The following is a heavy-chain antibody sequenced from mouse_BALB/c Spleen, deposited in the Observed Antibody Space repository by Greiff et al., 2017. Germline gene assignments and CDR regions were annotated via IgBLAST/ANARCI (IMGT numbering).Heavy chain of an antibody. CDR1: GFTFSSYA. CDR3: ARGGDGARNFPFAY. CDR2: ISSGGST. V-gene: IGHV5-6-5*01. Sequence: EVKVVESGGGLVKPGGSLKLSCAASGFTFSSYAMSWVRQTPEKRLEWVASISSGGSTYYPDSVKGRFTISRDNARNILYLQMSSLRSEDTAMYYCARGGDGARNFPFAYWGQGTLVTVSA. D-gene: IGHD2-3*01. J-gene: IGHJ3*01.